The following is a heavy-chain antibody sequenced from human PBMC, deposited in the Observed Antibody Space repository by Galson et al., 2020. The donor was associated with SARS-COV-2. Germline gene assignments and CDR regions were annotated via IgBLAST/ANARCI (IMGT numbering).Heavy chain of an antibody. CDR1: GFTFSDYW. CDR2: INQDASKT. J-gene: IGHJ5*02. D-gene: IGHD2-2*01. CDR3: ARPGYCSTTSCLGDWFDP. V-gene: IGHV3-7*03. Sequence: GESLKISCAASGFTFSDYWMTWVRQSPGKGLEWVANINQDASKTSYVDSVKGRFTISRDNAKNSLYLQMNSLRAEDTAVYYCARPGYCSTTSCLGDWFDPWGQGTLVTVSS.